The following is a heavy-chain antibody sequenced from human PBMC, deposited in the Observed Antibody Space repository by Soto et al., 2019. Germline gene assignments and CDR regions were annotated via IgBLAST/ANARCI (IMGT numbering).Heavy chain of an antibody. D-gene: IGHD6-19*01. CDR2: VYYTGST. CDR3: ARSVAVPGAHIDY. V-gene: IGHV4-59*01. J-gene: IGHJ4*02. CDR1: GGSISGSY. Sequence: SETRSLTCSVSGGSISGSYWSWIRQSPGKGLEWLGYVYYTGSTNYSPSLRSRVSISVDTSKNEFSLRLSSVTAADTAVYFCARSVAVPGAHIDYWGQGTQVTVS.